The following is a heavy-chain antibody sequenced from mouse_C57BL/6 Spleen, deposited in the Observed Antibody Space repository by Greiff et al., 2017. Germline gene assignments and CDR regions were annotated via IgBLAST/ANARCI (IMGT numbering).Heavy chain of an antibody. Sequence: VQGVESGPGLVQPSQSLSITCTVSGFSLTSYGVHWVRQSPGKGLEWLGVIWSGGSTDYNAAFISRLSISKDNSKSQVFFKMNSLQADDTAIYYCARGLYYDYDGYFDVWGTGTTVTVSS. J-gene: IGHJ1*03. CDR2: IWSGGST. D-gene: IGHD2-4*01. V-gene: IGHV2-2*01. CDR1: GFSLTSYG. CDR3: ARGLYYDYDGYFDV.